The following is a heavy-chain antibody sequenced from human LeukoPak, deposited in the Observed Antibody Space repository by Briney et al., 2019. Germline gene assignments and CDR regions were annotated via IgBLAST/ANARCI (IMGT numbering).Heavy chain of an antibody. J-gene: IGHJ4*02. D-gene: IGHD5-24*01. CDR2: IYPGESDT. CDR3: ATLRRDGYTGLIDY. CDR1: GYGFTSYW. Sequence: GEALKISFKGSGYGFTSYWIGWGRPMPGKGGEWRGIIYPGESDTRYSTYFQGQVTISAEKSISTAYLQWSSLKASDTAMYYCATLRRDGYTGLIDYWGQGTLVTVSS. V-gene: IGHV5-51*01.